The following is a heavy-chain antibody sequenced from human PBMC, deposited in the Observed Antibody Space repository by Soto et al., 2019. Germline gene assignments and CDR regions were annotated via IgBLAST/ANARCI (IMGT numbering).Heavy chain of an antibody. V-gene: IGHV3-73*01. Sequence: EVQLVESGGGLVRPGGSLTLSCSVSGLTFSVSVIHWVRQPPGKGLEWVGRDRTKINDYATSYSESVKGRFTISRDDSKNTAWLQMNSLTTEDTAVYYCTRPDYRVDSGDFWGRGTLVTVSS. J-gene: IGHJ4*02. CDR3: TRPDYRVDSGDF. CDR1: GLTFSVSV. CDR2: DRTKINDYAT. D-gene: IGHD4-17*01.